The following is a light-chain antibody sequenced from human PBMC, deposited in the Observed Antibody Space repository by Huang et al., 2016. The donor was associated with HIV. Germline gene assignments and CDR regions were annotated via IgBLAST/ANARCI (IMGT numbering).Light chain of an antibody. V-gene: IGKV1-NL1*01. CDR1: QGIGNS. Sequence: DIQLTQSPSSLSASVGDRVTITCRANQGIGNSVAWYQQKPGQAPKLLIHAAYRLQSGVPSRFSGSGSGTEYTLTISSLQPEDFGTYYGQKYYKTFGGGTKVEIK. CDR3: QKYYKT. J-gene: IGKJ4*01. CDR2: AAY.